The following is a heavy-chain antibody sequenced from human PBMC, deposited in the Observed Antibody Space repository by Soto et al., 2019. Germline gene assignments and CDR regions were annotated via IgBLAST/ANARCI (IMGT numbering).Heavy chain of an antibody. V-gene: IGHV4-4*02. CDR2: VHHSGDT. D-gene: IGHD2-8*01. CDR3: AKWHPLNP. CDR1: GASISNTEW. Sequence: QVQLQQSGPGLVKPSGTLSLTCTVSGASISNTEWWHWVRQPPGKGLEWIGEVHHSGDTNYNPSLKSRVTMSVDKSKNQFSLMLTSVPAADTAVYYCAKWHPLNPWGQGTLVTVSS. J-gene: IGHJ5*02.